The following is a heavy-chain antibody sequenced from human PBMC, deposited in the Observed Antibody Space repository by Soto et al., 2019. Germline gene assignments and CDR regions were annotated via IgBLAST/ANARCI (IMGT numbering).Heavy chain of an antibody. CDR3: VRLVSQYVGP. V-gene: IGHV5-10-1*01. D-gene: IGHD6-6*01. J-gene: IGHJ5*02. CDR1: GYSFLPYW. Sequence: PGESLKISCKGSGYSFLPYWISWVRQMPGKGLEWMGRSGRSDSRTNHSPSLQGHGTTGGDKSFNTDCLKRSSLEASDTAMDYCVRLVSQYVGPWGQGTLVTVSS. CDR2: SGRSDSRT.